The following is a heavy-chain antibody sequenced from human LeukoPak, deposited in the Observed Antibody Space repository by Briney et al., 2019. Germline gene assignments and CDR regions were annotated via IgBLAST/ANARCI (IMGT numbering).Heavy chain of an antibody. D-gene: IGHD3-22*01. Sequence: SETLSLTCTVSGGSISSSSYYWGWIRQPPWKGLEWIGSIYYSGSTYYNPSLKSRVTISVDTSKNQFSLKLSSVTAADTAVYYCARHGPYYYDSSGYHPWGQGTLVTVSS. V-gene: IGHV4-39*01. CDR2: IYYSGST. CDR1: GGSISSSSYY. J-gene: IGHJ5*02. CDR3: ARHGPYYYDSSGYHP.